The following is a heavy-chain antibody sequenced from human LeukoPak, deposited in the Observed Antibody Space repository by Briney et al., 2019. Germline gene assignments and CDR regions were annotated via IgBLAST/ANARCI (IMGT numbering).Heavy chain of an antibody. V-gene: IGHV4-4*07. Sequence: SETLSLTCTVSGGSISSYYWSWIRQPAGKGLEWIGRIYTSGSTNYNPSLKSRVTMSVDTSKNQFSLKLSSVTAADTAVYCCARFKYCTSTSCYTDAFDIWGQGTMVTVSS. CDR3: ARFKYCTSTSCYTDAFDI. CDR2: IYTSGST. J-gene: IGHJ3*02. CDR1: GGSISSYY. D-gene: IGHD2-2*02.